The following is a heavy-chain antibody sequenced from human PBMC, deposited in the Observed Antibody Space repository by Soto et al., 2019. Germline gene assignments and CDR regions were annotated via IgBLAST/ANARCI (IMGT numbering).Heavy chain of an antibody. D-gene: IGHD3-9*01. CDR1: GYTFTSYD. Sequence: QVQLVQSGAEVKKPGASVKVSCKASGYTFTSYDINWVRQATGQGLEWMGWMNPNSGNTGYAQKFQGRVTMTRNTSISTAYMELSSLRSEDTAVYYCARVLDILTGYYNGHWYFDLWGRDTLVTVSS. CDR3: ARVLDILTGYYNGHWYFDL. J-gene: IGHJ2*01. CDR2: MNPNSGNT. V-gene: IGHV1-8*01.